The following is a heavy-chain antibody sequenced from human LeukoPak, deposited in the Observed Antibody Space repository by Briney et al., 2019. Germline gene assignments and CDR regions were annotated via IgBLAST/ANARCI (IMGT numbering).Heavy chain of an antibody. Sequence: GGSLRLSCVASGFKFSDSYMNWIRQAPGKGLEWISYITSGGTTMYYADSVKGRFTVSRDNAKNSLYLQMNSLRAEDTAVYYCVRALYDSSGSHFDYWGQGTLVTVSS. CDR1: GFKFSDSY. CDR2: ITSGGTTM. CDR3: VRALYDSSGSHFDY. D-gene: IGHD3-22*01. J-gene: IGHJ4*02. V-gene: IGHV3-11*04.